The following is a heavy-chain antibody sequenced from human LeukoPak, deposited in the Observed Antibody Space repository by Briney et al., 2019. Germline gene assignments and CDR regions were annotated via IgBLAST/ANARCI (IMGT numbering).Heavy chain of an antibody. CDR2: INTNTGNP. V-gene: IGHV7-4-1*02. CDR1: GYIFSNYA. CDR3: AREAYSSAYYFDY. Sequence: GASVKVSCKASGYIFSNYAMNWVRQAPGQGLEWMGWINTNTGNPTYAQGFTGRFVFSLDTSVSTAYLQISSLKAEDTAVYYCAREAYSSAYYFDYWGQGTLVTVSS. D-gene: IGHD5-18*01. J-gene: IGHJ4*02.